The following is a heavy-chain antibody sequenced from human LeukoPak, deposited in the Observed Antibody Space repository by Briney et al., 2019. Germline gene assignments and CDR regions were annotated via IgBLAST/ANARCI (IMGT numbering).Heavy chain of an antibody. J-gene: IGHJ3*02. CDR1: GFTFSSYG. CDR3: ARDCSGGSCDAFDI. V-gene: IGHV3-33*01. D-gene: IGHD2-15*01. CDR2: IWYDGSNK. Sequence: GRSLRLSCAASGFTFSSYGMHWVRQAPGKGLEWVAVIWYDGSNKYHADSVKGRFTISRDNSKNTLYLQTNSLRAEDTAVYYCARDCSGGSCDAFDIWGQGTMVTVSS.